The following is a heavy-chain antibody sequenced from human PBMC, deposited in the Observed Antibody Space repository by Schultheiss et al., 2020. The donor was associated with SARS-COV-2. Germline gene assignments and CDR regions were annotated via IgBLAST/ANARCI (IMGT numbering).Heavy chain of an antibody. CDR3: FYGSGSLPAY. J-gene: IGHJ4*02. Sequence: GGSLRLSCAASGFTFSSYGMHWVRQAPGKGLEWVSSISGPGGSTYLADSVRGRFTISRDNSKNTLYLQMNSLRAEDTAVYYCFYGSGSLPAYWGQGTLVTVSS. CDR1: GFTFSSYG. V-gene: IGHV3-NL1*01. CDR2: ISGPGGST. D-gene: IGHD3-10*01.